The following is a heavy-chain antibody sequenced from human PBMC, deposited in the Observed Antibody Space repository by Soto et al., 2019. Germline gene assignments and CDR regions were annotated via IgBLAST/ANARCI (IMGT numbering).Heavy chain of an antibody. Sequence: EVQLLESGGGLVQPGGSLRLSCAASGFTFSSYAMSWVRQAPGKGLEWVSAISGSGGTTYYADSVKGRFTFSRDNSKNTLYLQVNSVRAEDTAVYYCAKTANGWFSAFDIWGQGTMVTVSS. CDR3: AKTANGWFSAFDI. CDR1: GFTFSSYA. CDR2: ISGSGGTT. D-gene: IGHD6-19*01. V-gene: IGHV3-23*01. J-gene: IGHJ3*02.